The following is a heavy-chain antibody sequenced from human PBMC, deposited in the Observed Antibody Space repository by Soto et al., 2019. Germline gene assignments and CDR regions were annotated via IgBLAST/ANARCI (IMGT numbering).Heavy chain of an antibody. CDR1: GGSISSSSYY. J-gene: IGHJ4*02. CDR2: VYYSGST. D-gene: IGHD1-1*01. Sequence: PSETLSLTCTVSGGSISSSSYYWGWIRQPPGKGLEWIGSVYYSGSTYYNPSLKSRVTISVDTSKNQFSLKLSSVTAADTAVYYCARSHKYSWNAYWGQGALVTVFS. CDR3: ARSHKYSWNAY. V-gene: IGHV4-39*01.